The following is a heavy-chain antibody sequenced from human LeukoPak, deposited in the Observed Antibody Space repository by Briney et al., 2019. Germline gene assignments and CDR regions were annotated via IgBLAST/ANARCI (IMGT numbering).Heavy chain of an antibody. Sequence: GGALRLSCSASGFTFSSYTMHWVRQAPGKGLEYVSVISGEGGSTYYADSVKGRFTISRDNSKNTQYLQMSSLTTEDTAVYYCVPASAGMGYYFDYWGQGTLVTVSP. D-gene: IGHD6-13*01. CDR3: VPASAGMGYYFDY. J-gene: IGHJ4*02. V-gene: IGHV3-64D*06. CDR2: ISGEGGST. CDR1: GFTFSSYT.